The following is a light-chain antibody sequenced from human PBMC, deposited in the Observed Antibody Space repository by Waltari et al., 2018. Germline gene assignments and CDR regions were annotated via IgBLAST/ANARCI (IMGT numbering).Light chain of an antibody. CDR1: SSNVGDHNY. Sequence: QSALTQIASVAGSPGQSITISCTGTSSNVGDHNYVSWYQHHPGKLPKLLIYDVISRPSGVSTRFSGSKSGNTASLTISGLQAEDEADYYCSAYTRGVVFGGGTQLTVL. J-gene: IGLJ2*01. CDR2: DVI. V-gene: IGLV2-14*03. CDR3: SAYTRGVV.